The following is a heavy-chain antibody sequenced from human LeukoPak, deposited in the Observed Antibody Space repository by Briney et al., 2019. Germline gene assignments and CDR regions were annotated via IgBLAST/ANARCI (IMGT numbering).Heavy chain of an antibody. CDR2: ISSSSSYI. V-gene: IGHV3-21*01. CDR3: ARDPNLSSAEYYYDSSGSSDY. Sequence: GSLRLSCAASGFTFSSYSMNWVRQAPGKGLEWVSSISSSSSYIYYADSVKGRFTISRDNAKNSLYLQMNSLRAEDTAVYYCARDPNLSSAEYYYDSSGSSDYWGQGTLVTVSS. J-gene: IGHJ4*02. CDR1: GFTFSSYS. D-gene: IGHD3-22*01.